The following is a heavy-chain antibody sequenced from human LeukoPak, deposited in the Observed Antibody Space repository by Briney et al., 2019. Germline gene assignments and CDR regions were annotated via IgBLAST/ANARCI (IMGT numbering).Heavy chain of an antibody. CDR3: ARTVVDYYDSSGYYDY. J-gene: IGHJ4*02. CDR1: GYSFTSYW. CDR2: IYPGDSDT. Sequence: PGESLKISCKGSGYSFTSYWIGWVRQMPGKGLEWMGIIYPGDSDTRYSPSFQGQVAISADKSISTAYLQWSSLKASDTAMYYCARTVVDYYDSSGYYDYWGQGTLVTVSS. D-gene: IGHD3-22*01. V-gene: IGHV5-51*01.